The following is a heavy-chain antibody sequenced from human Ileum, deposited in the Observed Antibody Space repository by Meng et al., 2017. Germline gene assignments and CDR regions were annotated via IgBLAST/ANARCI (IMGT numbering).Heavy chain of an antibody. CDR2: IHTDTGDP. D-gene: IGHD2-15*01. CDR1: RETFKNYA. Sequence: VEVVTSVCEVRVVGASGKVSCKAARETFKNYAVTWVRQAPGQGLEWMGWIHTDTGDPTYDQGFTGRFVFSLDTSVNTAYLQISGLKAEDTAVYYCARLGGYCSDLDCYPAEWGQGTLVTVSS. CDR3: ARLGGYCSDLDCYPAE. J-gene: IGHJ4*02. V-gene: IGHV7-4-1*02.